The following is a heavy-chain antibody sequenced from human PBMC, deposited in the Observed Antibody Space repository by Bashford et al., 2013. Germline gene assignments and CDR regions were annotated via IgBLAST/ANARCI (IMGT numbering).Heavy chain of an antibody. CDR3: ARSRRGSTSEGYYFDY. V-gene: IGHV3-74*01. J-gene: IGHJ4*02. Sequence: VRQAPGKGLEWVSRVHSDGSSTNYADSVKGRFTISRDNSKNKLYLQMNSLRAEDTAVYYCARSRRGSTSEGYYFDYWGQGTLVTVSS. CDR2: VHSDGSST. D-gene: IGHD2-2*01.